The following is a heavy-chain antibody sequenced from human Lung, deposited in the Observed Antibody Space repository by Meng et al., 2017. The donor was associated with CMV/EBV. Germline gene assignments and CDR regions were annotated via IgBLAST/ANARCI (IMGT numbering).Heavy chain of an antibody. D-gene: IGHD5-18*01. J-gene: IGHJ6*02. V-gene: IGHV4-34*01. CDR3: ARSYSYGWGPYYYYYGMDV. CDR1: GGSFSGYY. CDR2: INHSGST. Sequence: LXCAVYGGSFSGYYWSWIRQPPGKGLEWIGEINHSGSTNYNPSLKSRVTISVDTSKNQFSLKLSSVTAADTAVYYCARSYSYGWGPYYYYYGMDVXGQGTTVTVSS.